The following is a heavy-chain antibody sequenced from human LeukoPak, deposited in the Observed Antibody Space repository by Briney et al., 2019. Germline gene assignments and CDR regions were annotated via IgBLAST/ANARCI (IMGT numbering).Heavy chain of an antibody. V-gene: IGHV4-38-2*02. D-gene: IGHD5/OR15-5a*01. CDR1: GYSISSGYY. J-gene: IGHJ4*02. Sequence: SETLSLTCTVSGYSISSGYYWGWIRQPPGKGLEWIGSIYHSGSTYYNPSLKSRVTISVDTSRNQFSLKLSSVTAADTAVYYCATGRGVYDCFDSWGQGILVTVSS. CDR3: ATGRGVYDCFDS. CDR2: IYHSGST.